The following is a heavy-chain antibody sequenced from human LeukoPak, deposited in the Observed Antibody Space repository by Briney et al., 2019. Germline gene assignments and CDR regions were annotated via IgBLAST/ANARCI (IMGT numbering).Heavy chain of an antibody. V-gene: IGHV1-18*01. Sequence: GASVKVSCKASGCTFTSYGISWVRQAPGQGLEWMGWISAYNGNTNYAQKLQGRVTMTTDTSTSTAYMELRSLRSDDTAVYYCARIGWYSGSRKGNWFDPWGQGTLVTVSS. CDR1: GCTFTSYG. J-gene: IGHJ5*02. CDR3: ARIGWYSGSRKGNWFDP. CDR2: ISAYNGNT. D-gene: IGHD1-26*01.